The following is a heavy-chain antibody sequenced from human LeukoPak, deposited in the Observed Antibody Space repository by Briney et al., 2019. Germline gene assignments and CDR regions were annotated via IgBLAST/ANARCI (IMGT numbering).Heavy chain of an antibody. V-gene: IGHV4-34*01. CDR2: INHSGST. D-gene: IGHD3-9*01. CDR1: GGSFSGYY. J-gene: IGHJ4*02. CDR3: ARVRRVRYFDWLLSNYFDY. Sequence: PSETLSLTCAVYGGSFSGYYWSWIRQPPGKGLEWIGEINHSGSTNYNPSLKSRVTISVDTSKNQFSLKLSSVTAADTAVYYCARVRRVRYFDWLLSNYFDYWGQGTLVTVSS.